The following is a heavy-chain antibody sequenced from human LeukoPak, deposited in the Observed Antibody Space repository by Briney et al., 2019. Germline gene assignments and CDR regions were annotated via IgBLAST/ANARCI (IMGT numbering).Heavy chain of an antibody. V-gene: IGHV4-31*03. CDR2: IYYSGST. D-gene: IGHD1-7*01. CDR3: ARRPRNYGKYYFDY. CDR1: GGSISSGGYY. Sequence: SETLSLTCTVSGGSISSGGYYRSWIRQHPGKGLEWIGYIYYSGSTYYNPSLKSRVTISVDTSKNQFSLKLSSVTAADTAVYYCARRPRNYGKYYFDYWGQGTLVTVSS. J-gene: IGHJ4*02.